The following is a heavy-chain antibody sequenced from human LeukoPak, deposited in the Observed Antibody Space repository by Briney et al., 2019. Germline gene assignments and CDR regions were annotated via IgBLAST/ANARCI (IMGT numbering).Heavy chain of an antibody. Sequence: PSETLSLTCTVSGGSISSSSYYWGWIRQPPGKGLEWIGRIYYSANTYYNPSLKSRVTISVDTSKNQFSLNLRSVTAADTAVYYCARMSVFWYFDLWGRGTLVTVSS. CDR2: IYYSANT. V-gene: IGHV4-39*01. J-gene: IGHJ2*01. CDR1: GGSISSSSYY. CDR3: ARMSVFWYFDL.